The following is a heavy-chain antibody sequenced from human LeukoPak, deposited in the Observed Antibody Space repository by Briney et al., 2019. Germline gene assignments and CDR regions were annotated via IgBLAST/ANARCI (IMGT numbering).Heavy chain of an antibody. Sequence: PSETLSLTCAVYGGSFSGYYRSWIRQPPGKGLEWIGEINHSGSTNYNPSLKSRVTISVDTSKNQFSLKLSSVTAADTAVYYCARGRGPNRIDCWGQGTLVTVSS. CDR3: ARGRGPNRIDC. J-gene: IGHJ4*02. CDR1: GGSFSGYY. D-gene: IGHD1-14*01. CDR2: INHSGST. V-gene: IGHV4-34*01.